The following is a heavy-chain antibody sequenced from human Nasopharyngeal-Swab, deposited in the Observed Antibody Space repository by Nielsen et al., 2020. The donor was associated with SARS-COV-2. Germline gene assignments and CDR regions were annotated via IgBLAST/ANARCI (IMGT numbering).Heavy chain of an antibody. CDR1: GFIFSNYW. Sequence: GGSLRLSCAASGFIFSNYWMTWVRQAPGKGLEWVANIKQDGSEMYYVDSVKGRFTTSRDNAKNSLYLQMNSLRVEDTAVYNCAREGRDGFDYWGQGTLVTVSS. J-gene: IGHJ4*02. V-gene: IGHV3-7*01. CDR2: IKQDGSEM. D-gene: IGHD5-24*01. CDR3: AREGRDGFDY.